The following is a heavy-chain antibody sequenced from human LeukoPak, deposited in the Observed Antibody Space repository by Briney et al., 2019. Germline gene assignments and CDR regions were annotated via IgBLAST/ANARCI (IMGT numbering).Heavy chain of an antibody. Sequence: GGSLRLSCAASGFTFSSYAMSWVRQAPGKGLEWVSAISGSGGSTYYADSVKGRFTISRDNSKNTLYLQMNGLRAEDTAVYYCAKGGYDYDSSGYYYGYWGQGTLVTVSS. CDR3: AKGGYDYDSSGYYYGY. D-gene: IGHD3-22*01. V-gene: IGHV3-23*01. CDR2: ISGSGGST. CDR1: GFTFSSYA. J-gene: IGHJ4*02.